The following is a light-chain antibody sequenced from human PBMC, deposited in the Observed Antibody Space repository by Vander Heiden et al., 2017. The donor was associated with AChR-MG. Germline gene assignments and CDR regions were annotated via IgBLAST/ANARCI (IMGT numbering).Light chain of an antibody. CDR3: QAWDSGAGYV. Sequence: SYELTQPPSVSVSPGQTASITCSGDKLGDKYVCWYQQKPGQSPVLVIYQDNRRPSGIPERFSASNSGNTATLTITGAQAMDESDYFCQAWDSGAGYVFGPGTKVTVL. V-gene: IGLV3-1*01. CDR2: QDN. CDR1: KLGDKY. J-gene: IGLJ1*01.